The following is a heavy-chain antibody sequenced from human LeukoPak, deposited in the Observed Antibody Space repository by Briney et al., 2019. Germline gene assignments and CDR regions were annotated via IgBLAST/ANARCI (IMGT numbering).Heavy chain of an antibody. J-gene: IGHJ4*02. CDR1: GYSLTSYW. D-gene: IGHD5-12*01. V-gene: IGHV5-10-1*01. Sequence: KRGESLKISCKGSGYSLTSYWISWVRQMPGKGLEWMGRIDPSDSYTNYSPSFQGHVTISADKSISTAYLQWGSLKASDTAMYYCATMSGYDIITFDYWGQGTLVTVSS. CDR2: IDPSDSYT. CDR3: ATMSGYDIITFDY.